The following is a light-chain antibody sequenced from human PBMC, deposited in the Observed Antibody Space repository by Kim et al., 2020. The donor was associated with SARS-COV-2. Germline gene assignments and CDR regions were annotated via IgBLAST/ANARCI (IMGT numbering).Light chain of an antibody. CDR3: TSRTTGAAGV. CDR2: DVN. CDR1: GSKGGRYKC. V-gene: IGLV2-14*01. J-gene: IGLJ3*02. Sequence: GQTVTMSCTGTGSKGGRYKCVSWYQHHPVKAPKLMNYDVNARPSGASFRVSGSESGNTVSLTISGHQAEDEADYYCTSRTTGAAGVFGGGTQLTVL.